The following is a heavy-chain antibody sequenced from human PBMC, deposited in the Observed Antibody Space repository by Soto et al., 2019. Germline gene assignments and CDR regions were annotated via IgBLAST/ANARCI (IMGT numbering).Heavy chain of an antibody. CDR2: TRNKASRYTT. D-gene: IGHD3-9*01. V-gene: IGHV3-72*01. CDR3: ARVDSLTGYSFDN. J-gene: IGHJ4*02. CDR1: GFTFSDHY. Sequence: EVQLVESGGDLVQPGGSLRLSCAASGFTFSDHYMDWVRQAPGKGLEWVGRTRNKASRYTTESAASVRGRFTISRDDSKNSLYLQMNSLKTEDTAVYYCARVDSLTGYSFDNWGQGTLVTVSS.